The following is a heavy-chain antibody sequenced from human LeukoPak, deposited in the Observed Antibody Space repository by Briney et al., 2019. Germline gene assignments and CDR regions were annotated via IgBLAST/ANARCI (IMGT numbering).Heavy chain of an antibody. J-gene: IGHJ4*02. CDR1: GFTFSSYW. D-gene: IGHD3-10*01. V-gene: IGHV3-74*01. CDR3: ARRFDY. CDR2: ISTDGSST. Sequence: GGSLRLSCAASGFTFSSYWMHWVRQAPGKGLVWVSRISTDGSSTKYADFVEGRFTISRDNAKNTLYLQMNSLRAEDTALYFCARRFDYWGQGTLVTVSS.